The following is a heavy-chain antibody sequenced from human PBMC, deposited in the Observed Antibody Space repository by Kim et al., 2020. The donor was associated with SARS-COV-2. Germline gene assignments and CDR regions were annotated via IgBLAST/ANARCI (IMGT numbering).Heavy chain of an antibody. CDR2: ISYDGSNK. D-gene: IGHD3-22*01. Sequence: GGSLRLSCAASGFTFSSYAMHWVRQAPGKGLEWVAVISYDGSNKYYADSVKGRFTISRDNSKNTLYLQMNSLRAEDTTVYYCARDGYDYYDSSGSWDYWGQGTLVTVSS. J-gene: IGHJ4*02. V-gene: IGHV3-30*04. CDR1: GFTFSSYA. CDR3: ARDGYDYYDSSGSWDY.